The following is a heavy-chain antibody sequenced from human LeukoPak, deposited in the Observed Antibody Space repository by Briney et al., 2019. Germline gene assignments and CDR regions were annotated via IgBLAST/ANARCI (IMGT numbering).Heavy chain of an antibody. CDR3: AIKGKRGSGWFPFDY. J-gene: IGHJ4*02. D-gene: IGHD6-19*01. V-gene: IGHV1-2*02. CDR1: GYTFTGYY. Sequence: ASVKVSCKASGYTFTGYYMHWVRQAPGQGLEWMGWINPNSGGTNYAQKFQGRVTMTRDTSISTAYMELSRLRSDDTAVYYCAIKGKRGSGWFPFDYWGQGTLVTVSS. CDR2: INPNSGGT.